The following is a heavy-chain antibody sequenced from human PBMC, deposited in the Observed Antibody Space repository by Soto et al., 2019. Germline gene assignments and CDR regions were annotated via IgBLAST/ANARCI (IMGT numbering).Heavy chain of an antibody. D-gene: IGHD4-17*01. CDR1: GGTVTNSSYY. CDR3: VSQRTTVPTQAYFDY. Sequence: SETQSRSCTVSGGTVTNSSYYWGWIRQSPGKGLEWIGSVYYRGRSYSKSSVKSRVTISVDTSKNRFSLSLNSVTASDTAVYFCVSQRTTVPTQAYFDYWGPGALVTVS. J-gene: IGHJ4*02. CDR2: VYYRGRS. V-gene: IGHV4-39*01.